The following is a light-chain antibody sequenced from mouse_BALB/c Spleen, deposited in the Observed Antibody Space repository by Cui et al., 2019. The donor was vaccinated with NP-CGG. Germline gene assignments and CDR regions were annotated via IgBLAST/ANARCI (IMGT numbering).Light chain of an antibody. V-gene: IGLV1*01. CDR3: ALWYSNHWV. J-gene: IGLJ1*01. Sequence: QAVVTQDSALTTSPGEKVTLTCRSSTGAVTTSNYANWVQEKPGHLFTGLIGGTKNRTPGVPARFSGSLIGDKAALTITGAQTEDEAIYFCALWYSNHWVFGGGTKLTVL. CDR2: GTK. CDR1: TGAVTTSNY.